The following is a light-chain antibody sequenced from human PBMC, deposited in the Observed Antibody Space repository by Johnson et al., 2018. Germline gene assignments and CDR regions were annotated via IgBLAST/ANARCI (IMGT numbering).Light chain of an antibody. CDR2: ENN. J-gene: IGLJ1*01. Sequence: QSVLTQPPSVSAAPGQKVTISCSGSSSNIGNNYVSWYQQLPGTAPKLLIYENNKRPSGFPDPFSGSKSCTSSSVGITGLQTGDEADYYCGTWDSSLSAGNVFGTGTKVTVL. V-gene: IGLV1-51*02. CDR3: GTWDSSLSAGNV. CDR1: SSNIGNNY.